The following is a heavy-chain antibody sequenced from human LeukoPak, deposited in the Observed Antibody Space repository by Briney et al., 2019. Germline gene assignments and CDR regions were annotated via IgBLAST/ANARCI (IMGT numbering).Heavy chain of an antibody. CDR1: GFTFNNYD. CDR2: IWYVGSNK. D-gene: IGHD7-27*01. V-gene: IGHV3-30*02. Sequence: GGSLRLSCATSGFTFNNYDMHWVRQAPGKGLDWVAFIWYVGSNKYHTDSVKGRFTISRDTSKNTVYLQMNSLRVEDTAVYYCARGDWGMYYFDYWGQGTLVTVSS. CDR3: ARGDWGMYYFDY. J-gene: IGHJ4*02.